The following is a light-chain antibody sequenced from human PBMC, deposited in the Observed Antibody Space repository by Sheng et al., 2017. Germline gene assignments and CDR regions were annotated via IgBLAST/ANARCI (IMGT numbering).Light chain of an antibody. CDR2: RAT. Sequence: DIQMTQSPSTLSAYVGDRVTITCRASQTVSTWLAWYQQKPGKAPKLLIYRATSLESGVPSRFSGSGSGTEFTLTINSLQPDDFATYYCQEYFGYSWTFGQGTKVEIK. V-gene: IGKV1-5*03. J-gene: IGKJ1*01. CDR1: QTVSTW. CDR3: QEYFGYSWT.